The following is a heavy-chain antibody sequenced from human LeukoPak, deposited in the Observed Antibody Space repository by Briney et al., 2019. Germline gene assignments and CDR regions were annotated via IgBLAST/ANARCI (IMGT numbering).Heavy chain of an antibody. CDR1: GGSISSYY. CDR2: IYYSGST. J-gene: IGHJ1*01. D-gene: IGHD6-13*01. V-gene: IGHV4-59*12. CDR3: ARVRGIAAAGTRYFQH. Sequence: SETLSLTCTVSGGSISSYYWSWIRQPPGKGLEWIGYIYYSGSTYYNPSLKSRVTISVDTSKNQFSLKLSSVTAADTAVYYCARVRGIAAAGTRYFQHWGQGTLVTVSS.